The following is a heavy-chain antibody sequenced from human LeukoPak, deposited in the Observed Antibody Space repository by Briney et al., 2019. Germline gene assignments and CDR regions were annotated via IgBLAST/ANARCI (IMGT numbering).Heavy chain of an antibody. V-gene: IGHV3-21*01. Sequence: GGSLRLSCAASGFTFSSYSMNWVRQAPGKGLEWVSSISSSSSYIYYADSVKGRFTISRDNAKNSLYLQMNSLRAEDTAVYYCARDGLAAATLHWCFDLWGRGTLVTVSS. CDR1: GFTFSSYS. CDR3: ARDGLAAATLHWCFDL. D-gene: IGHD2-15*01. J-gene: IGHJ2*01. CDR2: ISSSSSYI.